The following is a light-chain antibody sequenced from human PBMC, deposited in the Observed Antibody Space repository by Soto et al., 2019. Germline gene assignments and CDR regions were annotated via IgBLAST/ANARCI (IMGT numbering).Light chain of an antibody. CDR3: MQGTHWPPWT. CDR2: KVS. Sequence: DVVMTQSPLSLPDTLGQPASISCRSSQGLVYSDGNTYLTWFQQRPGQSPRRLIYKVSDRDSGVPGRLSCGGSGTNFTLKISRVEAEDVGIYYCMQGTHWPPWTFGQGTKVEIK. CDR1: QGLVYSDGNTY. V-gene: IGKV2-30*01. J-gene: IGKJ1*01.